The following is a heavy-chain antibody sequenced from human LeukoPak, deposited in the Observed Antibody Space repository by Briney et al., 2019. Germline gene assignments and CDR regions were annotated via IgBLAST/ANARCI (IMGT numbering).Heavy chain of an antibody. V-gene: IGHV1-18*01. CDR1: GYTFTSYG. CDR3: ARDMTGGIWARATSFDH. D-gene: IGHD1-14*01. Sequence: EASVKVSCKASGYTFTSYGISWVRQAHGQGLEWMGWISAYNGNTNYAQKLQGRVTMTTDTSTSTAYMELRSLRSDDTAVYYCARDMTGGIWARATSFDHWGQGTLVTVSS. J-gene: IGHJ4*02. CDR2: ISAYNGNT.